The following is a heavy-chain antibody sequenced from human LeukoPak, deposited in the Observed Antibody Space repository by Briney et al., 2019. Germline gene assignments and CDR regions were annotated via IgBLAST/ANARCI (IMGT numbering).Heavy chain of an antibody. CDR1: AFTFSSYG. Sequence: GGSLRLSCAPSAFTFSSYGMHWVRQAPGKGLEWVAVIWYDGSNKYYADSVKGRFTISRDNSKNTLYLQMNSLRAEDTAVYYCAKGSEYSSSVFDYWGQGTLVTVS. V-gene: IGHV3-33*06. CDR2: IWYDGSNK. CDR3: AKGSEYSSSVFDY. D-gene: IGHD6-6*01. J-gene: IGHJ4*02.